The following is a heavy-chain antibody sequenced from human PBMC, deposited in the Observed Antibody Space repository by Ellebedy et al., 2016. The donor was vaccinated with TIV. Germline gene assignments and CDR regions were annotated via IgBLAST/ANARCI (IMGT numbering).Heavy chain of an antibody. Sequence: GGSLRLSXAASGFTFSTYWMSWVRQAPGKGLEWVANIKQDGSGKYYVDSVKGRFTISRDNAKNSLSLQMNSLRAEGTAVYYCARYESASLVIEYWGQGTLVTVSS. V-gene: IGHV3-7*01. CDR1: GFTFSTYW. D-gene: IGHD4-23*01. J-gene: IGHJ4*02. CDR3: ARYESASLVIEY. CDR2: IKQDGSGK.